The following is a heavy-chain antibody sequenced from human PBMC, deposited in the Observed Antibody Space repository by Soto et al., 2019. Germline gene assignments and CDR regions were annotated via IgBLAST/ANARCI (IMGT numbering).Heavy chain of an antibody. CDR3: DYSRGSRGYQTHHLSEMDV. V-gene: IGHV2-5*01. CDR2: IYWNDFK. D-gene: IGHD5-12*01. Sequence: SCPTLVNPTQTLTLTCTCSGFSVKTSGVGXGWIRQPPGKTLESLALIYWNDFKRYTPSLESRLTITQDTSKNQVVLTLTNLYPEDAVTYHFDYSRGSRGYQTHHLSEMDVWVQGTTVTVSS. CDR1: GFSVKTSGVG. J-gene: IGHJ6*02.